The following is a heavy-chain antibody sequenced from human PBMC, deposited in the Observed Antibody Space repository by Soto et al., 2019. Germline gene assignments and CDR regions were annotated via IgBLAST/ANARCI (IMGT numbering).Heavy chain of an antibody. D-gene: IGHD2-21*02. CDR3: ARYLTAADY. CDR2: INPSGGST. CDR1: GYTFTSYY. J-gene: IGHJ4*02. Sequence: QVQLMQSGAEVKKPGASVTISCKASGYTFTSYYIQWVRQAPRQGLEWMAIINPSGGSTNYAQKFQGRVTVTRDTSTSTVNMELSSLSSEDTAVYYCARYLTAADYWGQGTLVTVS. V-gene: IGHV1-46*01.